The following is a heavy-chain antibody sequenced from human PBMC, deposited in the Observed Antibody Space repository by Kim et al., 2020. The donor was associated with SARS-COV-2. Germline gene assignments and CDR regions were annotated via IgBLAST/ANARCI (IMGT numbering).Heavy chain of an antibody. CDR2: MSFDGFSK. D-gene: IGHD2-15*01. V-gene: IGHV3-30*03. CDR3: ATEGGTSGRCGYFDS. Sequence: GGSLRLSCATSGFYIIPRVRHAPGQGPEWVAAMSFDGFSKYFADSVMGRFTIPRDDSKNTAYFALNRLRDEHSAVYYAATEGGTSGRCGYFDSWGQGT. J-gene: IGHJ4*02. CDR1: GFYI.